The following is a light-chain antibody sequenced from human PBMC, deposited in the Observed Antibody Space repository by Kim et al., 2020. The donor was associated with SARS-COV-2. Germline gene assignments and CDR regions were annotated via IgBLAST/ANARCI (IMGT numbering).Light chain of an antibody. CDR2: GAS. Sequence: SPGDNATPSTRASQSVSSNYLAWYQQKPGHAPRLLIYGASSRATGIPDRFSGSGSGTDFTLTITRLEPEDFAVYYCQQYSSSPATFGQGTKVDIK. CDR1: QSVSSNY. V-gene: IGKV3-20*01. J-gene: IGKJ1*01. CDR3: QQYSSSPAT.